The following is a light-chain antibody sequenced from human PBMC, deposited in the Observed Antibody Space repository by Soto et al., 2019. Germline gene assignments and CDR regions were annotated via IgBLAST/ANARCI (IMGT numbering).Light chain of an antibody. CDR1: NSDVGTYIY. CDR2: EVT. J-gene: IGLJ1*01. Sequence: ESPGQSITISCTGTNSDVGTYIYVSWYQQRPGKAPKLLIYEVTNRPSGVSNRFSASKSGNTASLTISGLQAEDEADYYCSSYTTTTTPLVFGTGTKV. CDR3: SSYTTTTTPLV. V-gene: IGLV2-14*01.